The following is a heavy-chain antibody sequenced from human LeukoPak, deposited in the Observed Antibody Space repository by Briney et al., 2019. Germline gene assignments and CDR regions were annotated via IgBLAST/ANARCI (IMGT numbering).Heavy chain of an antibody. CDR1: GFTFSSYA. CDR2: ISGSGGST. J-gene: IGHJ4*02. Sequence: GGSLRLSCAASGFTFSSYAMSWVRQAPGKGLEWVSAISGSGGSTYYADSVKGRFTISRDNSKNTLYLQMNSLRAEDTAVYYCPKVPYSSGYPIFDYWGQGTLVTVSS. V-gene: IGHV3-23*01. CDR3: PKVPYSSGYPIFDY. D-gene: IGHD6-19*01.